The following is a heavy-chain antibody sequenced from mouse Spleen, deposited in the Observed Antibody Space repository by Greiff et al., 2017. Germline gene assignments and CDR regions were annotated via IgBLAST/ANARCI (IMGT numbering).Heavy chain of an antibody. CDR3: ARDYGSSYEGFFAY. CDR2: IYPGDGDT. V-gene: IGHV1-82*01. CDR1: GYAFSSSW. J-gene: IGHJ3*01. Sequence: VQLVESGPELVKPGASVKISCKASGYAFSSSWMNWVKQRPGKGLEWIGRIYPGDGDTNYNGKFKGKATLTADKSSSTAYMQLSSLTSEDSAVYYCARDYGSSYEGFFAYWGQGTLVTVSA. D-gene: IGHD1-1*01.